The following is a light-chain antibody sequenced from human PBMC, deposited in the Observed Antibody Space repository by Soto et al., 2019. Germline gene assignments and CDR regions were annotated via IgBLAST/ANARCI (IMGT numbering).Light chain of an antibody. CDR1: QDIRHY. CDR2: DSS. V-gene: IGKV1-33*01. Sequence: IRMTQSPSSLSASVGDKVTITCQASQDIRHYLNWYQHKPGEAPKLLIYDSSNLEAGVPSRFSGSGSGTHFTFTISTLQPEDFSTYSCQQYDGLPLTFGGGTRVESK. CDR3: QQYDGLPLT. J-gene: IGKJ4*01.